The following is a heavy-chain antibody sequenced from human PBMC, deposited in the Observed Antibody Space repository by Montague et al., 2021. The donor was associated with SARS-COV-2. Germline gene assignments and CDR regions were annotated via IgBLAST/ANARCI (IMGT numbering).Heavy chain of an antibody. V-gene: IGHV4-34*01. D-gene: IGHD3-10*01. J-gene: IGHJ6*03. Sequence: SETLSLTCAVHGGSFSTYSWNWIRQPPGKGLEWIGEIHHGGSTNYNPSLKSRVTISSDTPKNQFSLKLTSVAAADTAVYYCSRLGDGVVPSPILGVGPYYSSYYMDVWGQGTTVTVSS. CDR3: SRLGDGVVPSPILGVGPYYSSYYMDV. CDR2: IHHGGST. CDR1: GGSFSTYS.